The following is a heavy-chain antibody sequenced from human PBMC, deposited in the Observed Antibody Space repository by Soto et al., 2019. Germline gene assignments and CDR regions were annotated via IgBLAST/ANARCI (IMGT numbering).Heavy chain of an antibody. CDR2: ISYDGTYN. CDR1: GFTFSSYG. V-gene: IGHV3-30*18. CDR3: AKGPGGGSGNLCAGYFQH. Sequence: QVQLVESGGGVVQPGRSLRLSCAASGFTFSSYGMHWVRQAPGKGLEWVAVISYDGTYNYYGDSVKGRFTISRDNSKNTLYLQTNSLTAEDTAVYYCAKGPGGGSGNLCAGYFQHWGQGTLVAVSS. J-gene: IGHJ1*01. D-gene: IGHD2-15*01.